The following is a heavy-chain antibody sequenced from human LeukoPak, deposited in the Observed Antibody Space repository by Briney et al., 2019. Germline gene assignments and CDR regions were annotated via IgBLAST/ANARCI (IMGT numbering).Heavy chain of an antibody. CDR3: AKDSSAVYCDFWSGYYTGNFDH. D-gene: IGHD3-3*01. CDR2: ISGSGGST. V-gene: IGHV3-23*01. J-gene: IGHJ4*02. CDR1: GFTFSSYA. Sequence: GGSLRLSCAASGFTFSSYAMSWVRQAPGKGLEWVSAISGSGGSTYYADSVKGRFTISRDNSKNTLYLQMNSLRAEDTAVYYCAKDSSAVYCDFWSGYYTGNFDHWGQGTLVTVSS.